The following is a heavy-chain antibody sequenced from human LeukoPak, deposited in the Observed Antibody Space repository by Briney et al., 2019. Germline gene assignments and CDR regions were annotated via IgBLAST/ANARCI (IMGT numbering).Heavy chain of an antibody. V-gene: IGHV3-53*01. Sequence: AGGSLRLSCAASGFTVSSNYMTWVRQAPGKGLEWVSTLYSGGGTFYADSVKGRFSISRDNSKNTLDPHMSNLRAEDTAVYYCARAGGLRIAVAPIDYWGQGTLVTVSS. J-gene: IGHJ4*02. D-gene: IGHD6-19*01. CDR2: LYSGGGT. CDR3: ARAGGLRIAVAPIDY. CDR1: GFTVSSNY.